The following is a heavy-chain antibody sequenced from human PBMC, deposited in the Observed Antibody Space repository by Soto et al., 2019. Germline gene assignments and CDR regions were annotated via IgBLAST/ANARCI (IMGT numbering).Heavy chain of an antibody. CDR1: GFTFTSSA. CDR3: ARSAAGPGYGMDV. V-gene: IGHV1-58*01. J-gene: IGHJ6*02. D-gene: IGHD6-13*01. CDR2: IVVGSGNT. Sequence: GASVKVSCKASGFTFTSSAVQWVRQARGQGLEWMGWIVVGSGNTNYAQKFQGRVTMTRDTSMSTAYMELSRLRSDDTAVYYCARSAAGPGYGMDVWGQGTTVTVSS.